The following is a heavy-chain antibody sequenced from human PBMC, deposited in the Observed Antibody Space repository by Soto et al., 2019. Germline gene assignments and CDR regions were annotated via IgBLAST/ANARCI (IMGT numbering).Heavy chain of an antibody. CDR3: ARASAGALYDF. CDR2: ISGYNGYP. Sequence: QVQLVQSGAGVRMPGASVDVSCKTSGYIFTNYGVAWVRQAPGQGLERVAWISGYNGYPKHTQKFQGRVTVTTDTTPRTGYMELRNLRSDDTAVYYCARASAGALYDFWGQGTRVTVSS. CDR1: GYIFTNYG. V-gene: IGHV1-18*01. J-gene: IGHJ4*02. D-gene: IGHD6-13*01.